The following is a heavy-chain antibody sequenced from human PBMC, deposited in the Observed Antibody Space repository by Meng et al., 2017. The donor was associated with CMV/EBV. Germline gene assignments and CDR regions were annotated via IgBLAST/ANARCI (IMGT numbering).Heavy chain of an antibody. D-gene: IGHD1-26*01. J-gene: IGHJ6*02. Sequence: GESLKISCAASGFTFSSYSMNLVRHAPGKGLEWVSSISSSSSYIYYADSVKGRFTISRDNSKNTLYLQMNSLRAEDTALYYCARDYGSYYPLYYYSGMDVWGQGTTVTVSS. CDR2: ISSSSSYI. CDR3: ARDYGSYYPLYYYSGMDV. V-gene: IGHV3-21*04. CDR1: GFTFSSYS.